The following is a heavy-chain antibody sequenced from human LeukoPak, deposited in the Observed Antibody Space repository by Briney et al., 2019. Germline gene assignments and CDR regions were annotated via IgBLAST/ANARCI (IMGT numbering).Heavy chain of an antibody. D-gene: IGHD3-3*01. V-gene: IGHV3-11*01. CDR3: ARVGLYYDLVN. Sequence: PGGSLRLSCGASGHTFDLYYKTWPRQAPGKGLEWVSYISSSGRTMFYADSVKGRFTVSRGNAKHSLYLQMNTLRAEDTAVYYCARVGLYYDLVNWGQGTLVTVSS. J-gene: IGHJ4*02. CDR1: GHTFDLYY. CDR2: ISSSGRTM.